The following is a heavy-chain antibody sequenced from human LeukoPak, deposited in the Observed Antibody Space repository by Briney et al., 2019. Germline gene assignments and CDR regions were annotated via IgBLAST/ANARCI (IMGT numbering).Heavy chain of an antibody. V-gene: IGHV4-34*01. D-gene: IGHD2-2*01. Sequence: PAETLSLTCAVSVGPFSNYFWTWIRQPPGKGLEWIAEINYSGSTNSNSPLGSRVAISLDTSKNQFSLRLTSVTAADTAVYYCARGQYCSTTTCYSARRYFDFWGQGTLVTVSS. CDR3: ARGQYCSTTTCYSARRYFDF. CDR1: VGPFSNYF. J-gene: IGHJ4*02. CDR2: INYSGST.